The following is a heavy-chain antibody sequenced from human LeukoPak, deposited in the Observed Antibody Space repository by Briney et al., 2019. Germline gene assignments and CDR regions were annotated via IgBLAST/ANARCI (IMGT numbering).Heavy chain of an antibody. CDR2: INHSGST. J-gene: IGHJ6*02. CDR1: GGSFSGYY. CDR3: ARRDCSSTSCYTSDYYYGMDV. Sequence: SETLSLTCAVYGGSFSGYYWSWTRQPPGKGLEWIGEINHSGSTNYNPSLKSRVTISVDTSKNQFSLKLSSVTAADTAVYYCARRDCSSTSCYTSDYYYGMDVWGQGTTVTVSS. V-gene: IGHV4-34*01. D-gene: IGHD2-2*02.